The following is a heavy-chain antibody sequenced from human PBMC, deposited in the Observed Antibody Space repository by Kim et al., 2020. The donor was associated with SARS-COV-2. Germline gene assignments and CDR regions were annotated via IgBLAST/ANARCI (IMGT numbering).Heavy chain of an antibody. V-gene: IGHV4-61*01. CDR2: IYYSGST. CDR3: ARDRLEWLDAFDI. Sequence: SETLSLTCTVSGGSVSSGSYYWSWIRQPPGKGLEWIGYIYYSGSTNYNPSLKSRVTISVDTSKNQFSLKLSSVTAADTAVYYCARDRLEWLDAFDIWGQG. CDR1: GGSVSSGSYY. D-gene: IGHD3-3*01. J-gene: IGHJ3*02.